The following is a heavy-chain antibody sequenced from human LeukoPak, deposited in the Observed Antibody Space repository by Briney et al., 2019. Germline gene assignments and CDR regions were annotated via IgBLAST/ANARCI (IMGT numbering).Heavy chain of an antibody. CDR3: ARDRKSSRAYFDY. CDR2: ISYDGSNK. CDR1: GFTFSSYA. J-gene: IGHJ4*02. V-gene: IGHV3-30*04. Sequence: GRSLRLSCAASGFTFSSYAMHWVRQAPGKGLEWVAVISYDGSNKYYADSVKGRFTISRDNSKNTLYLQMNSLRAEDTAVYYCARDRKSSRAYFDYWGQGTLVTVSS.